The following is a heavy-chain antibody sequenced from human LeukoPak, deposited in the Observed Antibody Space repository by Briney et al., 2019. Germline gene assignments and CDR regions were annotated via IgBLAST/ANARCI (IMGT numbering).Heavy chain of an antibody. V-gene: IGHV3-9*01. CDR1: GFNFDDYA. CDR2: ISWNSGSI. Sequence: SVRLSCAASGFNFDDYAMLWVRPAPGKGLEWFSGISWNSGSIDYADSVKGRFTISRDNAKNSLYLQMNSLRVEDTAFYYCAKGPDSGSTHFGYWGQGTLVTVSS. CDR3: AKGPDSGSTHFGY. D-gene: IGHD1-26*01. J-gene: IGHJ4*02.